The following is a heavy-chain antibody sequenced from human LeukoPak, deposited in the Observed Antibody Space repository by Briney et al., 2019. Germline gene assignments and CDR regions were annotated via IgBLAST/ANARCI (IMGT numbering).Heavy chain of an antibody. J-gene: IGHJ4*02. CDR3: ARLASGSYGPLTPFDY. Sequence: SETLSLTCTVSGGFITNYYWSWIRQPPGKGLEWIGDIYYSGSTNYNPSLKSRVTISVDTSKNQFSLRLSSVTAADTAVYYSARLASGSYGPLTPFDYWGQGTLVTVSS. CDR1: GGFITNYY. CDR2: IYYSGST. V-gene: IGHV4-59*08. D-gene: IGHD1-26*01.